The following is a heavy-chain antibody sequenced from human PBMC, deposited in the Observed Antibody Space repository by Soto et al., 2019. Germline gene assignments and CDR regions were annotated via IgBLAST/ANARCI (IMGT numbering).Heavy chain of an antibody. J-gene: IGHJ2*01. CDR2: IKTSGSTI. CDR1: RPSNSAYY. CDR3: ARCIPARCRYFDL. Sequence: GGSRTLSGADSRPSNSAYYISRSRQAPGKALEWASYIKTSGSTIYYADSVKGRFTISRGNAKNSLYLQMNSLRAEDTAVYYSARCIPARCRYFDLCAVAPWS. D-gene: IGHD6-6*01. V-gene: IGHV3-11*01.